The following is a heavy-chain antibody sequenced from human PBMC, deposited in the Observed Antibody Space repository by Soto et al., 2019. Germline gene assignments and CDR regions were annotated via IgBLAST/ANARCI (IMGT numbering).Heavy chain of an antibody. J-gene: IGHJ4*02. D-gene: IGHD3-10*01. CDR1: GFTFSSYS. Sequence: GGSLRLSCAASGFTFSSYSMNWVRQAPGKGLEWVSYISSSSSTIYYADSVKGRFTISRDNAKNSLYLQMNSLRDEDTAVYYCAVYGSGKVTTKFDYWGQGTLVTVSS. V-gene: IGHV3-48*02. CDR3: AVYGSGKVTTKFDY. CDR2: ISSSSSTI.